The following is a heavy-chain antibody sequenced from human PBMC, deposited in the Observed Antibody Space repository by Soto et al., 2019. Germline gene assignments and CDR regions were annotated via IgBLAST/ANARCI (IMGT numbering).Heavy chain of an antibody. Sequence: QVQLVQSGAEVKKPGSSVKVSCKASGGTFSSYAISWVRQAPGQGLEWLGGIIPIFGTANYVQNFQGRVTITADESTSTAYMELSSLRSEDTAVYYCAGAGVRNSPYWYFDLWGRGALVTVSS. CDR1: GGTFSSYA. CDR3: AGAGVRNSPYWYFDL. V-gene: IGHV1-69*01. CDR2: IIPIFGTA. J-gene: IGHJ2*01. D-gene: IGHD3-10*01.